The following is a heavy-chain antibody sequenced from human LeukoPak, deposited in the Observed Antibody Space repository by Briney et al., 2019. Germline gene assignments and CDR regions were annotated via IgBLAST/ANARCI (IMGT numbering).Heavy chain of an antibody. J-gene: IGHJ6*02. CDR3: ARALDIVVVPAAMRSGMDV. V-gene: IGHV1-8*01. D-gene: IGHD2-2*01. CDR2: MNPNSGNT. CDR1: GYTFTNYD. Sequence: ASVKVSCKASGYTFTNYDINWVRQATGQGLEWMGWMNPNSGNTGYAQKFQGRVTMTRNTSISTAYMELSSLRSEDTAVYYCARALDIVVVPAAMRSGMDVWGQGTTVTVSS.